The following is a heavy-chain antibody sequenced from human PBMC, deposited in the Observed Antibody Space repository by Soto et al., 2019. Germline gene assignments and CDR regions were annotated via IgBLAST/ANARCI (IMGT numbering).Heavy chain of an antibody. D-gene: IGHD3-10*01. J-gene: IGHJ4*02. CDR1: GGSFSGYY. V-gene: IGHV4-34*01. CDR3: ARVTAWFGDQLDY. CDR2: INHSGST. Sequence: PSETLSLTCAVYGGSFSGYYWSWIRQPPGKGLEWIGEINHSGSTNYNPSLKSRVTISVDTSKNQFSLKLSSVTAADTAVYYCARVTAWFGDQLDYWGQGTLVTVSS.